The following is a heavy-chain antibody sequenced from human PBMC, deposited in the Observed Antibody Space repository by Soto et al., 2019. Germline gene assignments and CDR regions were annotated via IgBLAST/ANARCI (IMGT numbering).Heavy chain of an antibody. D-gene: IGHD3-22*01. Sequence: GGSLRLSCVGSGFTFSSYGMNWVRQGPGKGLEWLSSIDKSGTTIYYADSVKGRFTISRDNSKNTLYLQMNSLRAEDTAVYHCAKRGDYFNRSGYWGIYFDNWGQGTLVTVSS. CDR1: GFTFSSYG. CDR2: IDKSGTTI. J-gene: IGHJ4*02. CDR3: AKRGDYFNRSGYWGIYFDN. V-gene: IGHV3-23*05.